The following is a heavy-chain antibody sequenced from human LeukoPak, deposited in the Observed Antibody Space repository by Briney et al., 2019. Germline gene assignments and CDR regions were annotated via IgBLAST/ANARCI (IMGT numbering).Heavy chain of an antibody. D-gene: IGHD3-9*01. Sequence: GGSLRLSCAASGVTFSSYAMHWVRQAPGKGLEWVAVISYDGSNKYYADSVKGRFTISRDNSKNTLYLQMNSLRAEDTAVYYCARGAHRPVLRYFDWLLPYFDYWGQGTLVTVSS. J-gene: IGHJ4*02. CDR1: GVTFSSYA. CDR2: ISYDGSNK. V-gene: IGHV3-30-3*01. CDR3: ARGAHRPVLRYFDWLLPYFDY.